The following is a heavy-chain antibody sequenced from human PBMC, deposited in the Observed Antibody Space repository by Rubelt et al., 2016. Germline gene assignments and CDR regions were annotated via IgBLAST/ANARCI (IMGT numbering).Heavy chain of an antibody. CDR2: ISAYNGNT. CDR1: GYTFTSYG. V-gene: IGHV1-18*01. CDR3: ARHSSGWYWFDP. Sequence: QVQLVQSGAEVKKPGASVKVSCKASGYTFTSYGISWVRQAPGQGLEWLGWISAYNGNTNFARECQGRFTLTTDTYTSTAYMELSSLRSEDTAVYYCARHSSGWYWFDPWGQGTLVTVSS. D-gene: IGHD6-19*01. J-gene: IGHJ5*02.